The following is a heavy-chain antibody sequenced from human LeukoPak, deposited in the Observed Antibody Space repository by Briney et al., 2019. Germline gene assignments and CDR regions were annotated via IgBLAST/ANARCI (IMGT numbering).Heavy chain of an antibody. CDR3: ANIQYCSNTSCYGWFDP. CDR2: IIPIFGTA. Sequence: SVKVSCKASGGTFSSYAISWVRQAPGQGLEWMGGIIPIFGTANYAQKFQGRVTMTTDTSTSTAYMELRSLRSDDTAVYYCANIQYCSNTSCYGWFDPWGQGTLVTVSS. D-gene: IGHD2-2*01. V-gene: IGHV1-69*05. J-gene: IGHJ5*02. CDR1: GGTFSSYA.